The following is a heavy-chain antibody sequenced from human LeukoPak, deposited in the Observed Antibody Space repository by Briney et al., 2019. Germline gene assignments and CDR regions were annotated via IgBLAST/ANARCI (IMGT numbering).Heavy chain of an antibody. D-gene: IGHD6-13*01. CDR3: VKAASSSWPSYYYGMDV. V-gene: IGHV3-23*01. CDR1: GFIFSSYS. CDR2: ITGSGGNT. J-gene: IGHJ6*02. Sequence: GGSLRLSCAASGFIFSSYSMSWVRQAPGMGLEWVSVITGSGGNTYYADSVKGRFTISKDNSKNTVYLQMSSLRVDDTAVYYCVKAASSSWPSYYYGMDVWGQGTTVTVSS.